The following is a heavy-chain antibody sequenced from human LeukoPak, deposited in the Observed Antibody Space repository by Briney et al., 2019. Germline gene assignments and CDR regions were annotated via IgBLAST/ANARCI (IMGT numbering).Heavy chain of an antibody. D-gene: IGHD3-22*01. CDR3: ARATPPSPYYYGSSGYYQTFDY. J-gene: IGHJ4*02. V-gene: IGHV1-69*04. Sequence: ASVKVSCKASGGTFSSYAISWVRQAPGQGLEWMGRIIPILGIANYAQKFQGRVTITADKSTSTAYMELSSLRSEDTAVYYCARATPPSPYYYGSSGYYQTFDYWGQGTLVTVSS. CDR1: GGTFSSYA. CDR2: IIPILGIA.